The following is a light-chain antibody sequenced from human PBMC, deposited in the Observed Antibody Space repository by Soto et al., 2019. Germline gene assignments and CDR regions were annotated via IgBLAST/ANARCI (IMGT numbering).Light chain of an antibody. Sequence: DIQMTQSPPSLSASVGDRVTITCRASQSISSHLNWYQQKSGKAPKLLIYAASSLQSGVPSRFSGSGSGTDFTLTIRSLQPEDFATYYCQQSYSTPYTFGQGTKLEIK. V-gene: IGKV1-39*01. CDR1: QSISSH. CDR3: QQSYSTPYT. J-gene: IGKJ2*01. CDR2: AAS.